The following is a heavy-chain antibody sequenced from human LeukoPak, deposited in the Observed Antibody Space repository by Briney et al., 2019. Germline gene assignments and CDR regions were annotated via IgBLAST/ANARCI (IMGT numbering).Heavy chain of an antibody. CDR1: GYTFTSYD. J-gene: IGHJ5*02. CDR3: ARAPAWTVRRRVAKNWFDP. CDR2: TNPNSGNT. D-gene: IGHD3-10*01. V-gene: IGHV1-8*01. Sequence: ASVRVSCKASGYTFTSYDINWVRQATGQGLEWMGWTNPNSGNTGYAQKFQGRVTMTRNTSISTAYMELSSLRSEDTAVYYCARAPAWTVRRRVAKNWFDPWGQGTLVTVSS.